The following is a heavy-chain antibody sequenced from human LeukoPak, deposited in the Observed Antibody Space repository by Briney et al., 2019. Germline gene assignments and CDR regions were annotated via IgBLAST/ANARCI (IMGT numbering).Heavy chain of an antibody. V-gene: IGHV3-21*01. Sequence: PGGSLRLSCAASGFTFSSYSMNWVRQAPGKGLECVSSISSSSSSIYYADSVKGRFTISRDDAKNSLYLQMNSLRAEDTAVYYRARTATDTGEFDYWGQGTLVTVSS. D-gene: IGHD6-13*01. CDR1: GFTFSSYS. CDR3: ARTATDTGEFDY. CDR2: ISSSSSSI. J-gene: IGHJ4*02.